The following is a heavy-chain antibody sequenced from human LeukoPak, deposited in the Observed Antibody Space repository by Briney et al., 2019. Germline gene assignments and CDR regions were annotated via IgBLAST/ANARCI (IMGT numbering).Heavy chain of an antibody. J-gene: IGHJ4*02. CDR3: ARDLEFFDY. D-gene: IGHD3-10*01. CDR1: GDSISSYY. V-gene: IGHV4-59*12. Sequence: SETLSLTCTVSGDSISSYYWSWIRQPPGGGLEWVGYIYHSGSTNYNPSLKSRVTISVDRSNKQSSLKLNSVTAADKAVYYCARDLEFFDYWGQGTLVTVSS. CDR2: IYHSGST.